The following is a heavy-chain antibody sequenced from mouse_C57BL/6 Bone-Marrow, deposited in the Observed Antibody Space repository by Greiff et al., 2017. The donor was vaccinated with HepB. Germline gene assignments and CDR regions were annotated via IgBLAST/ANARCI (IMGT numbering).Heavy chain of an antibody. CDR3: TTSITTDFFDY. CDR1: GFNIKDDY. Sequence: EVQLQQSGAELVRPGASVKLSCTASGFNIKDDYMHWVKQRPEQGLEWIGWIDPENGDTEYASKFQGKATITADTSSNTAYLQLSSLTSEDTAVYYCTTSITTDFFDYWGQGTTLTVSS. CDR2: IDPENGDT. D-gene: IGHD1-1*01. V-gene: IGHV14-4*01. J-gene: IGHJ2*01.